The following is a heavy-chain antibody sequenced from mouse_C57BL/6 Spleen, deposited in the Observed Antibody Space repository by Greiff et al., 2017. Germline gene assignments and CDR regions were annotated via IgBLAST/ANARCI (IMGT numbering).Heavy chain of an antibody. CDR1: GYTFTSYG. V-gene: IGHV1-81*01. J-gene: IGHJ3*01. CDR3: ARSEGFAY. CDR2: IYPRSGNT. Sequence: QVQLKQSGAELARPGASVKLSCKASGYTFTSYGISWVKQRTGQGLEWIGEIYPRSGNTYYNEKFKDKATLTANKSSNTAYMELRSLTSEDAAVYFCARSEGFAYWGQGTLVTVSA.